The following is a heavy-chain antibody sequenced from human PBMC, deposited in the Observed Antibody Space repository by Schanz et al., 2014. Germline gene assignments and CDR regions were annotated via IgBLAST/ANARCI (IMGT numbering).Heavy chain of an antibody. CDR2: LSASGGHT. V-gene: IGHV3-23*01. CDR3: AKGVGGGLLLGSTFDN. CDR1: GFNFNTYA. Sequence: EVQLLESGGGLAQPGGSLRLACAASGFNFNTYAMSWVRQAPGKGLEWVSGLSASGGHTYYADSVKGRFTISRDNSKNTVYLEMNNVRVDDTAVYYCAKGVGGGLLLGSTFDNWGQGTMVTVTS. D-gene: IGHD3-16*01. J-gene: IGHJ3*02.